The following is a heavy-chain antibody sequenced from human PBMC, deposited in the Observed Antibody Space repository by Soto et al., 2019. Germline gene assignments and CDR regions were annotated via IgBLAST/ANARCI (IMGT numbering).Heavy chain of an antibody. J-gene: IGHJ6*02. D-gene: IGHD3-9*01. CDR2: IIPIFGTA. CDR1: GGTFSSYS. Sequence: VASVKVSCKAPGGTFSSYSSSWVRQAPGQGLEWMGGIIPIFGTANYAQKFQGRVTITADESTSTAYMELSSLRSEDTAVYYCAESSYYDILTGYYPDYYYYGMDVWGQGTTVTVSS. V-gene: IGHV1-69*13. CDR3: AESSYYDILTGYYPDYYYYGMDV.